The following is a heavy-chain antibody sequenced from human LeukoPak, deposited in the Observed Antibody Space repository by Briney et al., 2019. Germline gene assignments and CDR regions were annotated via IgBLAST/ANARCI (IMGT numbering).Heavy chain of an antibody. J-gene: IGHJ4*02. Sequence: GGSLRLSCAASGFTFSSFSMTWVRQAPGKGLEWVSSIIVSGTTYYADSVKGRVTISRDSFRGTMFLQMDSLRVEDTAVYFCAKGSVGNADFASWGQGALVTVSS. CDR3: AKGSVGNADFAS. CDR1: GFTFSSFS. CDR2: IIVSGTT. V-gene: IGHV3-23*01. D-gene: IGHD6-25*01.